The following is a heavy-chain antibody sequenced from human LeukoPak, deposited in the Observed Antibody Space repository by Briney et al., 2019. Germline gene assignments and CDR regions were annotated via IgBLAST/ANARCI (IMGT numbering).Heavy chain of an antibody. V-gene: IGHV3-9*01. D-gene: IGHD3-10*01. CDR1: GFTFDDYA. J-gene: IGHJ4*02. CDR2: ISWNSGSI. CDR3: AKDRGYGSGSYFLGPFDY. Sequence: GGSLRLSCAASGFTFDDYAMHWVRHAPGKGLEWVSGISWNSGSIGYADSVKGRFTISRDNAKNSLYLQMNSLRAEDTALYYCAKDRGYGSGSYFLGPFDYWGQGTLVTVSS.